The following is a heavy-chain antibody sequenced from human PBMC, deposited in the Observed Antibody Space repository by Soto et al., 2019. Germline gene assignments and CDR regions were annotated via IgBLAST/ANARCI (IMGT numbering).Heavy chain of an antibody. CDR2: IWYDGSNK. V-gene: IGHV3-33*01. J-gene: IGHJ6*02. CDR1: GFTFSSYG. D-gene: IGHD3-10*01. Sequence: QVQLVESGGGVVQPGRSLRLSCAASGFTFSSYGMHWVRQAPGKGLEWVAVIWYDGSNKYYADSVKGRFTISRDNSKNTLYLQMNSLRAEDTAVYYCASSAARNYYYYYYGMDVCGQGTTVTVSS. CDR3: ASSAARNYYYYYYGMDV.